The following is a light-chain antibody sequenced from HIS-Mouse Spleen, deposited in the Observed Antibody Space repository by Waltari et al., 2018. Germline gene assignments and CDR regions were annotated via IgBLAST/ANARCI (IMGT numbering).Light chain of an antibody. J-gene: IGLJ3*02. CDR2: ECS. CDR1: SSDAGSYNL. Sequence: QSALTQPASVSGSPGQSITISCTGTSSDAGSYNLVSWYQQHPGKAPKPMIYECSKRPSGVSNRFSGSKSGNTASLTISGLQAEDEADYYCCSYAGSSTWVFGGGTKLTVL. CDR3: CSYAGSSTWV. V-gene: IGLV2-23*01.